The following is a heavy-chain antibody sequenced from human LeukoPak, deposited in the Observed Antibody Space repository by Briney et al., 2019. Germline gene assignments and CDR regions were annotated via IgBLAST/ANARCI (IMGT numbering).Heavy chain of an antibody. V-gene: IGHV3-30*04. D-gene: IGHD3-16*02. CDR1: GFTFNNYA. J-gene: IGHJ4*02. Sequence: GGSLRLSCATSGFTFNNYAMHWVRQAPGKGLEWVAVISYDGSKKYYADSVKGRFTISRDNSKNTLYLQVNSLRPEDTAVYYCAIGDGLGELSSSFHYWGQGTLVTVSS. CDR2: ISYDGSKK. CDR3: AIGDGLGELSSSFHY.